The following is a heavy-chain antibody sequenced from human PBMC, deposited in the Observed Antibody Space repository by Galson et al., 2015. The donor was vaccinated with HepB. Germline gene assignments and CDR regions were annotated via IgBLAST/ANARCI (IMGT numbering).Heavy chain of an antibody. D-gene: IGHD5-12*01. Sequence: QSGAEVKKPGESLKISCKGSGYSFTSYWIGWVRQMPGKGLEWMGIIYPGDSDTRYSPSLQGQVTISADKSISTAYLQWSSLKASDTAMYYCARLRAGGYELQNPLYYYYYMDVWGKGTTVTVSS. CDR2: IYPGDSDT. CDR1: GYSFTSYW. V-gene: IGHV5-51*03. CDR3: ARLRAGGYELQNPLYYYYYMDV. J-gene: IGHJ6*03.